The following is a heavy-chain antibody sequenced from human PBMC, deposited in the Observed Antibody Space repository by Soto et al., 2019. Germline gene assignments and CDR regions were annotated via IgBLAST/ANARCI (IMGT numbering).Heavy chain of an antibody. CDR1: GGSFSSRNW. V-gene: IGHV4-4*02. CDR3: ASFRLVPTSPYYCGMDV. CDR2: IYHSGST. Sequence: QLQESAPGQVKPSGTLSLTCAVSGGSFSSRNWWSWVRQPPGKGLEWIGEIYHSGSTNYNPSLKCRVTISVDKSKNQFSLKVSSVTSADTAVYYCASFRLVPTSPYYCGMDVWGRGTTVTVSS. J-gene: IGHJ6*02.